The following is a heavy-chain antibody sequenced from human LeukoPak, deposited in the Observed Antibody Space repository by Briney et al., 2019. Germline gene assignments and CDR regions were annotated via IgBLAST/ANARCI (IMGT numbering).Heavy chain of an antibody. CDR2: ISYIGST. V-gene: IGHV4-59*11. D-gene: IGHD3-3*02. Sequence: SETLSLTCAVSDDSFSSHYWTWIRQPPGKGLEWIGYISYIGSTNYNPSLKSRVTISIDTSKNQFSLKLSSVTAADTAVYYCARGFHFWSGYYSGPFDYWGQGTLVTVSS. J-gene: IGHJ4*02. CDR3: ARGFHFWSGYYSGPFDY. CDR1: DDSFSSHY.